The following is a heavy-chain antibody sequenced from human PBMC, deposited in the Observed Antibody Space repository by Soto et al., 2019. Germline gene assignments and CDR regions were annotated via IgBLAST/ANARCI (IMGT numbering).Heavy chain of an antibody. CDR2: INSVNDHT. J-gene: IGHJ4*02. CDR3: ARNILGGTTDY. CDR1: GYSFSTHA. D-gene: IGHD1-7*01. Sequence: GASVKVSCKASGYSFSTHAMHWERQAPGQGLEWVGWINSVNDHTIYSEKFQGRVTITSDTSATTAYMELSSLTSEDTAIYYCARNILGGTTDYWGQGTLVTVSS. V-gene: IGHV1-3*01.